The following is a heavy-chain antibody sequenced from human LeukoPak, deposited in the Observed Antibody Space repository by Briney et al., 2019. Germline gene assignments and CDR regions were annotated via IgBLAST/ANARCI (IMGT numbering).Heavy chain of an antibody. CDR1: GFTFSSYA. Sequence: GGSLRLSCAASGFTFSSYAMSWVRQAPGTGLEWFSAISGSGGSTYYADSVKGRFTISRDNSKNTLYLQMNSLRAEDTAVYYCAKDSDVEMATIFCLWGQGTLVTVSS. CDR2: ISGSGGST. D-gene: IGHD5-24*01. CDR3: AKDSDVEMATIFCL. V-gene: IGHV3-23*01. J-gene: IGHJ4*02.